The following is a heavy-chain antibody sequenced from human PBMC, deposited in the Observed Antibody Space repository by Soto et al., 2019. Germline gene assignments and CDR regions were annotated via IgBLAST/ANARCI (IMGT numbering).Heavy chain of an antibody. D-gene: IGHD2-2*01. Sequence: PGGSLRLSCAASGFTFSSYSMNWVRQAPGKGLEWVSYISSSSSTIYYADSVKGRFTISRDNAKNSLYLQMNSLREEDTAVYYCARDRAANCSSTSCYLVDYWGQGTLVTVSS. CDR1: GFTFSSYS. CDR2: ISSSSSTI. V-gene: IGHV3-48*02. J-gene: IGHJ4*02. CDR3: ARDRAANCSSTSCYLVDY.